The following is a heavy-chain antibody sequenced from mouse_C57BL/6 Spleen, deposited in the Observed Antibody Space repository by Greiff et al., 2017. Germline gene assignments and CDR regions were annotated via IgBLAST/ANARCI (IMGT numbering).Heavy chain of an antibody. J-gene: IGHJ2*01. D-gene: IGHD4-1*01. Sequence: QVQLKQPGAELVRPGSSVKLSCKASGYTFTSYWMDWVKQRPGQGLEWIGNIYPSDSETHYNQKFKDKATLTVDKSSSTAYMQLSSLTSEDSAVYYCARRELGRRYFDYWGQGTTRTVSS. CDR2: IYPSDSET. V-gene: IGHV1-61*01. CDR1: GYTFTSYW. CDR3: ARRELGRRYFDY.